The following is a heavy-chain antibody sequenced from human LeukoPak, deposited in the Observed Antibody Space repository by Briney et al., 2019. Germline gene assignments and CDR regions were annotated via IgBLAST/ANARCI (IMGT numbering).Heavy chain of an antibody. V-gene: IGHV4-39*01. Sequence: PSETLSLTCTVSGGSISSGGYYWGWIRQPPGKGLEWIGSIYYSGSTYYNPSLKSRVTISVDTSKNQFSLKLSSVTAADTAVYYCARHPRRSVYKDAFDIWGQGTMVTVSS. J-gene: IGHJ3*02. CDR2: IYYSGST. D-gene: IGHD5-24*01. CDR1: GGSISSGGYY. CDR3: ARHPRRSVYKDAFDI.